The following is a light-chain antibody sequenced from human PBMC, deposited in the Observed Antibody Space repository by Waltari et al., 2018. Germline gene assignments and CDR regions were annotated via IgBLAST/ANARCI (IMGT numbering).Light chain of an antibody. CDR2: EYN. Sequence: NFMLTQPHSVSESPGKTVTLSCTRSSGSIASNYVPWYRQRPGTSPTTVIYEYNQRPSGVPDRFSGSIDSSSNSASLTISGLKTEDEADYYCQSYDSSSVVFGGGTKLTVL. CDR3: QSYDSSSVV. V-gene: IGLV6-57*01. CDR1: SGSIASNY. J-gene: IGLJ2*01.